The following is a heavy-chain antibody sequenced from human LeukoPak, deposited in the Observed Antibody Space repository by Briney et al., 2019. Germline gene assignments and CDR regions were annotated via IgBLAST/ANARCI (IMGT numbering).Heavy chain of an antibody. CDR1: GYTFASYY. CDR2: INPSGGST. Sequence: ASVKVSCKASGYTFASYYMHWVRQAPGQGLEWMGIINPSGGSTSYAQKFRGRVTMTEDTSTDTAYMELSSLRSEDTAVYYCATGDIVVFGRHGYMDVWGKGTTVTVSS. CDR3: ATGDIVVFGRHGYMDV. V-gene: IGHV1-46*01. J-gene: IGHJ6*03. D-gene: IGHD2-2*01.